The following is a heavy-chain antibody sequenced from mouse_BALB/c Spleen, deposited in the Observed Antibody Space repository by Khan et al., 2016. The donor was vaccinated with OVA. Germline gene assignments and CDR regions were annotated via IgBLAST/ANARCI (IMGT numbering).Heavy chain of an antibody. Sequence: EVKLVESGGDLVKPGGSLKLSCAASGFTFSSYSMSWVRQTPDKRLEWVATISSGGASTYYLDIVKGRFTISRDNARNTLYLQVSSLKSEDTAIYYCASHLTGSFAYWGQGTLVTVSA. V-gene: IGHV5-6*01. CDR1: GFTFSSYS. J-gene: IGHJ3*01. CDR3: ASHLTGSFAY. CDR2: ISSGGAST. D-gene: IGHD4-1*01.